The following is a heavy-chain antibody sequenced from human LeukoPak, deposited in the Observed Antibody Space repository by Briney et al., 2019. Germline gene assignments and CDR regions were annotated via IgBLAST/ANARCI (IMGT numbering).Heavy chain of an antibody. D-gene: IGHD6-19*01. CDR2: ITPYNGNT. CDR3: ARGEYSSGWYVMWASANLDY. CDR1: GYTFTNFG. J-gene: IGHJ4*02. Sequence: ASVKVSCKASGYTFTNFGISWVRQAPGQGLEWMGWITPYNGNTNYAQKLQGRVTLTTDTSTSTAYMELRSLRSDDTAVYYCARGEYSSGWYVMWASANLDYWGQGTLVTVSS. V-gene: IGHV1-18*01.